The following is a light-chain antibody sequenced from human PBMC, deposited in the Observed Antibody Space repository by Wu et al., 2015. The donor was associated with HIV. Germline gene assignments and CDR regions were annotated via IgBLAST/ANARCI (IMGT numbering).Light chain of an antibody. V-gene: IGKV3-20*01. CDR2: ATS. CDR1: QSVSSNY. CDR3: QQYASSPLT. J-gene: IGKJ4*01. Sequence: DILLTQSPGTLPLSPGERATLSCRASQSVSSNYLAWYQQKPGQAPRLLIYATSNRATGIPDRISGSGSGTLFTLTISRLEPEDFALYYCQQYASSPLTFGGGTKVEI.